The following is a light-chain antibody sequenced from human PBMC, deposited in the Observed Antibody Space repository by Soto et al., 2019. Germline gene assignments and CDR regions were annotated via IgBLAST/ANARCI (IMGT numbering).Light chain of an antibody. V-gene: IGKV3-20*01. J-gene: IGKJ2*01. CDR1: QSVSSSY. CDR3: QQYGSSYT. Sequence: EFVLTQSPGTLSLSPGERATLSCRASQSVSSSYFAWYQQKPGQAPRLLIYGASSRATGIPDRFSGSGSGTDFTLTISRLEPEDFAVYYCQQYGSSYTFGQGTKLEIK. CDR2: GAS.